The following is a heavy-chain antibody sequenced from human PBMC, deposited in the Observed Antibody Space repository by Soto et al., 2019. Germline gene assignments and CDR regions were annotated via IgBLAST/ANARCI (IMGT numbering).Heavy chain of an antibody. V-gene: IGHV4-30-4*01. D-gene: IGHD6-6*01. CDR1: GGSISSGDYY. CDR2: IYYSGST. J-gene: IGHJ5*01. Sequence: SETLSLTCTVSGGSISSGDYYWSWIRQPPGKGLEWIGYIYYSGSTYYNPSLKSRVTISVDTSKNQFSLKLSSVTAADTAVYYCAREKLVRWFDPWGQGTLVTVSS. CDR3: AREKLVRWFDP.